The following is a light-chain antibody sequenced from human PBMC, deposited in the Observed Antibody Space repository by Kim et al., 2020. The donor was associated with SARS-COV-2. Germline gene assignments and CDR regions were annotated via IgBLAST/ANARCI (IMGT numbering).Light chain of an antibody. CDR1: QDINNY. CDR3: QHYYNLPYT. Sequence: SASVGDLITIPCQASQDINNYLYWYHHKPGKAPKLLIHDASNLETGVSSRFSGGGSGTHFTFTITCLQPEDFATYFCQHYYNLPYTFGQGTVLEI. CDR2: DAS. J-gene: IGKJ2*01. V-gene: IGKV1-33*01.